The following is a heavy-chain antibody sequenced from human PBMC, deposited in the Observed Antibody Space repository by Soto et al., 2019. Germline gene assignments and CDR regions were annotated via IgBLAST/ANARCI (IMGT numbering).Heavy chain of an antibody. CDR3: ARDFRPYSSSWYYFDY. V-gene: IGHV1-18*01. D-gene: IGHD6-13*01. J-gene: IGHJ4*02. Sequence: ASVKVSCKASGYTFTSYGISWVRQAPGQGLEWMGWISAYNGNTNYAQKLQGRVTMTTDTSTSTAYMELRSLRSDDTAVYYCARDFRPYSSSWYYFDYWGQGTLVTVSS. CDR2: ISAYNGNT. CDR1: GYTFTSYG.